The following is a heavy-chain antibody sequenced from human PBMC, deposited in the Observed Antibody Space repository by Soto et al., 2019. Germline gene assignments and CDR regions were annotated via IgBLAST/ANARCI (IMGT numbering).Heavy chain of an antibody. D-gene: IGHD3-22*01. CDR3: ALRSMAVVPEY. V-gene: IGHV4-59*01. CDR2: LYYGRSA. J-gene: IGHJ4*02. Sequence: QVQLQESGPGLVKPSETLSLTCAVSGDSISSYYCMWIRQPPGKGLESIGYLYYGRSANYNPSLTVRVTLSVDTSTSQCPLALSPMPAADTAVYYCALRSMAVVPEYWGQGTLVTVSS. CDR1: GDSISSYY.